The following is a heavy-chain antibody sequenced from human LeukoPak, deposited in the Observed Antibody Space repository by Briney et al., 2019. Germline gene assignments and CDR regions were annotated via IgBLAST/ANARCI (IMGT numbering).Heavy chain of an antibody. V-gene: IGHV3-21*01. Sequence: GGSLRLSCAASGFTFSSYSMNWVRQAPGKGLEWVSSISSSSSYIYYADSVKGRFTISRDNAKNSLYLQMNSLRAEDTAVYYCAKDGWYGSGSRDYYYYMDVWGKGTTVTISS. D-gene: IGHD3-10*01. CDR3: AKDGWYGSGSRDYYYYMDV. CDR1: GFTFSSYS. CDR2: ISSSSSYI. J-gene: IGHJ6*03.